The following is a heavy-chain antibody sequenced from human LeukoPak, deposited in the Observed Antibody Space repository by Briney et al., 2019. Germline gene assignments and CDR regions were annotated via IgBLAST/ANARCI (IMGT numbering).Heavy chain of an antibody. D-gene: IGHD2-2*02. CDR2: MNPNSGNT. CDR1: GYTFTSYD. J-gene: IGHJ4*02. V-gene: IGHV1-8*01. Sequence: ASVKVSCKASGYTFTSYDINWVRQATGQGLEWMGWMNPNSGNTGYAQKFQGRVTMTRNTSISTAYMELSSLRSEDTALYYCARLGYCSSTSCYMAPGFDYWGQGTLVTVSS. CDR3: ARLGYCSSTSCYMAPGFDY.